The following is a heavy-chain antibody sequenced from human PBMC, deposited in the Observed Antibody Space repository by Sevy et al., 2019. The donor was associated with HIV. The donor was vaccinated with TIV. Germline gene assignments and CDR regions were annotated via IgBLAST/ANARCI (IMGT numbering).Heavy chain of an antibody. V-gene: IGHV1-2*02. Sequence: ASVKVSCKASGYTFTGHYMHWVRQAPGQGLEWMGWINPNSGGTNYAQKLQGRVTMTRDTSISTAYMELSRLRSDDTAVYYCARTPAASYSVYGMDVWGQGTTVTVSS. CDR1: GYTFTGHY. CDR3: ARTPAASYSVYGMDV. D-gene: IGHD2-2*01. J-gene: IGHJ6*02. CDR2: INPNSGGT.